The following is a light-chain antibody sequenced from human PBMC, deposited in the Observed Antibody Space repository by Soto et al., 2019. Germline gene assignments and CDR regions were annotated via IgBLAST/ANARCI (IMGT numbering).Light chain of an antibody. CDR2: GVS. Sequence: QSVLTQPASVSGSPGQSITISCTRTSSDIGGYNFVSWYQHHPGKAPKLMIFGVSDRPSGASDRFSGSKSGNTASLTISGLQAEDEADYYCSSYISSSTPYVFGTGTKVTV. V-gene: IGLV2-14*03. CDR1: SSDIGGYNF. J-gene: IGLJ1*01. CDR3: SSYISSSTPYV.